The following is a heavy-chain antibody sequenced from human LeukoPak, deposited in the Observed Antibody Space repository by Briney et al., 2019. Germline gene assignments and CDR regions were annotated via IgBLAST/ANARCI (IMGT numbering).Heavy chain of an antibody. CDR2: IIPIFGTA. Sequence: ASVKVSCKASGYSFSGHYMHWVRQAPGQGLEWMGGIIPIFGTANYAQKFQGRVTITADESTSTAYMGLSSLRSEDTAVYYCARGVEPYDILTGYQSWGQGTLVTVSS. V-gene: IGHV1-69*13. CDR1: GYSFSGHY. J-gene: IGHJ4*02. CDR3: ARGVEPYDILTGYQS. D-gene: IGHD3-9*01.